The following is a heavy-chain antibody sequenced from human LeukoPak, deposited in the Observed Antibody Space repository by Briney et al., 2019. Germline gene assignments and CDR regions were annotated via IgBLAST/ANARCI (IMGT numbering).Heavy chain of an antibody. CDR3: ARLDTIGWYLDY. Sequence: SETLSLTCTVSGGSISSYYWSWIRQPPGKGLEWIGYIYYSGSTYYNPSLKSRVTISVDTSKNQFSLRLSSVTAADTALYYCARLDTIGWYLDYWGQGTLVTVSS. V-gene: IGHV4-59*08. J-gene: IGHJ4*02. CDR2: IYYSGST. D-gene: IGHD6-25*01. CDR1: GGSISSYY.